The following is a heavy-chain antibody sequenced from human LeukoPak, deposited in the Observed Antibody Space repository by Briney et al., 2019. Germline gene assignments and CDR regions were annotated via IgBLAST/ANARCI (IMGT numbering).Heavy chain of an antibody. D-gene: IGHD1-26*01. Sequence: SVKVSCKASGGTFSSYAISWVRQAPGQGLEWMGGIIPIFGTANYAQKFQGRVTITADESTSTAYMGLSSLRSEDTAVYYCAGGGGSYFHRFDYWGQGTLVTVSS. CDR1: GGTFSSYA. J-gene: IGHJ4*02. CDR3: AGGGGSYFHRFDY. CDR2: IIPIFGTA. V-gene: IGHV1-69*13.